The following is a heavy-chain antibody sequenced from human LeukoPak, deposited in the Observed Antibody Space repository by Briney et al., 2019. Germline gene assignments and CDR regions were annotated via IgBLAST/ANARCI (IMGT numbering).Heavy chain of an antibody. D-gene: IGHD2-2*01. Sequence: RTGGSLRLSCAASGFTFSSYAMSWVRQAPGKGLEWVSVIYSGGSTYYADSVKGRFTISRDNSKNTLYLQMNSLRAEDTAVYYCARDRAVVVPAARYYYGMDVWGQGTTVTVSS. CDR2: IYSGGST. J-gene: IGHJ6*02. V-gene: IGHV3-66*01. CDR3: ARDRAVVVPAARYYYGMDV. CDR1: GFTFSSYA.